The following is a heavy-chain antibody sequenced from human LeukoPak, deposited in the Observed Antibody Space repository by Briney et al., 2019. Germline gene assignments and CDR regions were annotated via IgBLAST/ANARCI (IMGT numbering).Heavy chain of an antibody. J-gene: IGHJ4*02. Sequence: GESLKISCKGSGYSFTSYWISWVRQMPGKGLEWMGRIDPSDSYTNYSPSFQGHVTISADKSISTAYLQWSSLKASDTAMYYCARNPYSTHPYYYDSSGYPLDYWGQGTLVTVSS. CDR2: IDPSDSYT. CDR1: GYSFTSYW. D-gene: IGHD3-22*01. CDR3: ARNPYSTHPYYYDSSGYPLDY. V-gene: IGHV5-10-1*01.